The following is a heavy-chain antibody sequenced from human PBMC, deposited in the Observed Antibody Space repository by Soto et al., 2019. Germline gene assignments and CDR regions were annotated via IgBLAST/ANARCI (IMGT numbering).Heavy chain of an antibody. J-gene: IGHJ5*02. V-gene: IGHV4-59*01. D-gene: IGHD2-2*01. CDR3: AGAKIVVVPAAMRRYNWFDP. CDR2: IYYSGST. Sequence: SETLSLTCTVSGGSISSYYWSWIRQPPGKGLEWIGYIYYSGSTNYNPSLKSRVTISVDTSKNQFSLKLSSVTAADTAVYYRAGAKIVVVPAAMRRYNWFDPWGQGTLVTVSS. CDR1: GGSISSYY.